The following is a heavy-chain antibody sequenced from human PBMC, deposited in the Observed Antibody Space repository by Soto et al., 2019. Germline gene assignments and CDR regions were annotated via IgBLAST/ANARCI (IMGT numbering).Heavy chain of an antibody. CDR1: GGSISNYF. CDR2: IFSSGST. CDR3: ARNVASPCVSRSWGDFDI. J-gene: IGHJ3*02. D-gene: IGHD6-6*01. Sequence: QVQLQESGPGLVKPSETLSLICTVSGGSISNYFWDWIRQPAGKGLEWIGRIFSSGSTNYNTSLKSRVTMSVDTSKHQLSRKLTSMTAADTAVYYWARNVASPCVSRSWGDFDIWGQGTMVTVS. V-gene: IGHV4-4*07.